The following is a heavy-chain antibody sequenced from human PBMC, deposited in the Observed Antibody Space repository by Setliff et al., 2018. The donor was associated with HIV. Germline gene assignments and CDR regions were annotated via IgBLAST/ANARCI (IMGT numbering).Heavy chain of an antibody. V-gene: IGHV3-64*02. J-gene: IGHJ4*02. CDR1: GFTFSSYW. CDR3: ARSPFYNFWSGYSDY. Sequence: PGGSLRLSCAASGFTFSSYWMSWVRQAPGKGLEYVSAISNVGGNTYYADSVKGRFTISRDNSKNTLYLQMGSLRTEDMAVYYCARSPFYNFWSGYSDYWGQGTLVTVSS. D-gene: IGHD3-3*01. CDR2: ISNVGGNT.